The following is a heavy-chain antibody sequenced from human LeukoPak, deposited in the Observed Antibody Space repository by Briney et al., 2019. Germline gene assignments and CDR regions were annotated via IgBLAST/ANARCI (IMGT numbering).Heavy chain of an antibody. D-gene: IGHD3-22*01. V-gene: IGHV1-2*02. CDR2: INPNSGGT. CDR1: GYTFTGYY. J-gene: IGHJ4*02. CDR3: ARDRETYYYDSSGYSYYFDY. Sequence: ASVKVCCKASGYTFTGYYMHWVRQAPGQGLEWMGWINPNSGGTNYAQKFQGRVTMTRDTSISTAYMELSRLRSDDTAVYYCARDRETYYYDSSGYSYYFDYWGQGTLVTVSS.